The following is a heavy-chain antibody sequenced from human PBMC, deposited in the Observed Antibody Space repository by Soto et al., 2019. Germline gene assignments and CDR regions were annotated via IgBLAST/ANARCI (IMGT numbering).Heavy chain of an antibody. CDR2: ISGSGTSS. D-gene: IGHD3-22*01. V-gene: IGHV3-23*01. Sequence: GGSLRLSCAASGFTFSIYAMSWVRQAPGKGLEWVSSISGSGTSSYYADSVKGRFTFSRDNSKNTLNLQMNSLRAEDTAVYYCARDYYKYYDSSGYYRSPAYWGQGTLVTVSS. J-gene: IGHJ4*02. CDR1: GFTFSIYA. CDR3: ARDYYKYYDSSGYYRSPAY.